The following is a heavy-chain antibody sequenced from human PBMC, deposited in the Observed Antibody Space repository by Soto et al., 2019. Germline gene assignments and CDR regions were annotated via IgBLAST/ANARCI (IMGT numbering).Heavy chain of an antibody. Sequence: GESLKISCKGSGYSFTSYWIGWVRQMPGKGLEWMGIIYPGDSDTRYSPSFQGQVTISADKSISTAYLQWSSLKASDTAMYYCARRCSGGSCYALAIDYWGQGPLVTLSS. V-gene: IGHV5-51*01. CDR2: IYPGDSDT. CDR3: ARRCSGGSCYALAIDY. J-gene: IGHJ4*02. D-gene: IGHD2-15*01. CDR1: GYSFTSYW.